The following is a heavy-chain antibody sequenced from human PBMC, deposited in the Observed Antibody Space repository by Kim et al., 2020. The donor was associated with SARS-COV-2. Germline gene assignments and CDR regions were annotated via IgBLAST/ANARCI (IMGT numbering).Heavy chain of an antibody. CDR3: ARGGAATVAFDI. Sequence: SETLSLTCTVSGVSISSYYWSWIRQPPGKGLEWIGYIYYSGSTNYNPSLKSRVTISVDTSKNQFSLKLSSVTAADTAVYYCARGGAATVAFDIWGQGTM. D-gene: IGHD1-26*01. CDR1: GVSISSYY. J-gene: IGHJ3*02. CDR2: IYYSGST. V-gene: IGHV4-59*13.